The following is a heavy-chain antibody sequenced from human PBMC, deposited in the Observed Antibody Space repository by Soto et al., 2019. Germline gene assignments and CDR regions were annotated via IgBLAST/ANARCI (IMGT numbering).Heavy chain of an antibody. V-gene: IGHV3-23*01. CDR2: ISGSGGST. CDR1: GFTFSSYA. CDR3: AKDTRYFDWLLEPDRGVDAFDI. D-gene: IGHD3-9*01. Sequence: EVQLLESGGGLVQPGGSLRLSCAASGFTFSSYAMSWVRQAPGKGLEWVSAISGSGGSTYYADSVKGQFTISRDNSKNTLYLQKNSLRAEDTAVYYCAKDTRYFDWLLEPDRGVDAFDIWGQGTMVTVSS. J-gene: IGHJ3*02.